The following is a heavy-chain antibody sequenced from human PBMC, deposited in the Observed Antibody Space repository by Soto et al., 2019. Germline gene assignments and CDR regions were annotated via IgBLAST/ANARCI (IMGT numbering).Heavy chain of an antibody. J-gene: IGHJ4*02. CDR1: GGSFSGYY. D-gene: IGHD5-18*01. Sequence: SETLSLTCAVYGGSFSGYYWSWIRQPPGKGLEWIGEINHSGSTNYNPSLKSRVTISVDTSKNQFSLKLSSVTAADTAVYYCASLRVLDTAMVASAVDYWGQGTLVTVSS. V-gene: IGHV4-34*01. CDR3: ASLRVLDTAMVASAVDY. CDR2: INHSGST.